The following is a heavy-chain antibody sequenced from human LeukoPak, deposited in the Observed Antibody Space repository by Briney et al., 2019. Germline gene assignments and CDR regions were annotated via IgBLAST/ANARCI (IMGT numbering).Heavy chain of an antibody. Sequence: PGRSLRLSSVASGFTFSTYAMHWVRQAPGKGLEWVAVKSYDGNNKYYADSVKGRFTISGDNSKNTLHLQMNSLRVEDTAVYYCARDARDYGGYYFDSWGQGTRVTVSP. J-gene: IGHJ4*02. CDR2: KSYDGNNK. V-gene: IGHV3-30*04. D-gene: IGHD4-17*01. CDR1: GFTFSTYA. CDR3: ARDARDYGGYYFDS.